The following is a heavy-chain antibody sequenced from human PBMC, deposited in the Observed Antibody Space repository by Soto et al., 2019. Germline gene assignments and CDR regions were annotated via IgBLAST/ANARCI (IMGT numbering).Heavy chain of an antibody. CDR1: GGSINDYY. CDR2: IFYTGTT. D-gene: IGHD3-10*01. CDR3: AGERGVWFGDLFTHGWFDP. V-gene: IGHV4-59*01. J-gene: IGHJ5*02. Sequence: SETLSLTCTVSGGSINDYYWSWIRQPPGKGLEWIGNIFYTGTTSYNPSLKSRVTILVDTSRNQFSLRLTSVNAADTAVYYCAGERGVWFGDLFTHGWFDPWGQGNLVTVYS.